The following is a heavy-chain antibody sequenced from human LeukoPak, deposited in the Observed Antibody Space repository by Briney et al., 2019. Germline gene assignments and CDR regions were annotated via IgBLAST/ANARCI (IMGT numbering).Heavy chain of an antibody. D-gene: IGHD3-9*01. CDR3: ARAYYDILTGPDY. CDR1: GFTFSSYW. J-gene: IGHJ4*02. V-gene: IGHV3-74*01. Sequence: PGGSLRLSCAASGFTFSSYWMHWVRQAPGKGLVWVSRINSDGSSTSYADSVKGRFTISRDNAKNTLYLQMNSLRAEDTAVYYCARAYYDILTGPDYWGQGTLVTVSS. CDR2: INSDGSST.